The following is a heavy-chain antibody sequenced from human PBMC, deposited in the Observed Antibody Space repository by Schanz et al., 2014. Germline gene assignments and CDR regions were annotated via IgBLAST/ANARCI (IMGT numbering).Heavy chain of an antibody. CDR2: ISVYNHNK. CDR1: GYIFINSG. Sequence: QIQLVQSGPEVKKPGATVKVSCKASGYIFINSGISWVRQAPGQGLEWMGWISVYNHNKEYDQKYQGRVSMTTDTSTSTVYMELRSRRSDDAAVYYCARAAGRDFWRRDYTRFDYWGQGTLVIVSS. J-gene: IGHJ4*02. D-gene: IGHD3-3*01. V-gene: IGHV1-18*01. CDR3: ARAAGRDFWRRDYTRFDY.